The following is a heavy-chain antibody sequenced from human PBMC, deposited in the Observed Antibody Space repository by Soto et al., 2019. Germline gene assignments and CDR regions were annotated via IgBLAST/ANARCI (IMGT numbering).Heavy chain of an antibody. CDR2: IYYSGST. J-gene: IGHJ5*02. V-gene: IGHV4-59*01. CDR3: ARYIAASNWYDP. D-gene: IGHD6-6*01. CDR1: GGSISSYY. Sequence: QVQLQESGPGLVKPSETLSLTCTVSGGSISSYYWSWIRQPPGKGLEWIGYIYYSGSTNYNPSLKSRVPISVDTAKNQVSLKLSSVTAADTAVYYCARYIAASNWYDPWGQGTLVTVSS.